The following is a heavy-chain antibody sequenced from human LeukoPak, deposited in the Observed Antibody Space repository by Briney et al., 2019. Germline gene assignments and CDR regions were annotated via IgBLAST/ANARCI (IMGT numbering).Heavy chain of an antibody. Sequence: PSETLSLTCTISLGSISTYYWNWIRQPPGKGLECIGYIYHSGTTNYNPSLKSRVSMSVDTSKNQFSLKLSSVTAADTAVYYCARDLRHVLRYFDWLLDAFDIWGQGTMVTVSS. D-gene: IGHD3-9*01. CDR1: LGSISTYY. CDR3: ARDLRHVLRYFDWLLDAFDI. CDR2: IYHSGTT. J-gene: IGHJ3*02. V-gene: IGHV4-59*12.